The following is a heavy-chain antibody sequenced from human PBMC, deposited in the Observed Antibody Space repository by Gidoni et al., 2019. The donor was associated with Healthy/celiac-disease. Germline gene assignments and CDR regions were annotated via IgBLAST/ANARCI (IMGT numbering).Heavy chain of an antibody. J-gene: IGHJ6*02. D-gene: IGHD2-2*01. V-gene: IGHV3-33*01. CDR3: AREGSSTSAPWDGMDV. Sequence: QVQLVESGGGVVQPGRSLRLSCAASGFTFSSYGMHWVRQAPGKGLEWVAVIWYDGSNKYYADSVKGRFTISRDNSKNTLYLQMNSLRAEDTAVYYCAREGSSTSAPWDGMDVWGQGTTVTVSS. CDR2: IWYDGSNK. CDR1: GFTFSSYG.